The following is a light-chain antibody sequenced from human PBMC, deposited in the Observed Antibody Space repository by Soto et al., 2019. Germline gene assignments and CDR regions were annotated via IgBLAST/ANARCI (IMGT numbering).Light chain of an antibody. CDR1: QSVSNNY. CDR3: QQYNNSPIT. Sequence: GMTQSPGTLSLAPGERATLSCGASQSVSNNYLAWYQQKPGPAPRLLIYGASNRATSIPDRFSGSGSGTDSPLTISRLEPEDFEVYYCQQYNNSPITFGQGTRLEIK. V-gene: IGKV3-20*01. J-gene: IGKJ5*01. CDR2: GAS.